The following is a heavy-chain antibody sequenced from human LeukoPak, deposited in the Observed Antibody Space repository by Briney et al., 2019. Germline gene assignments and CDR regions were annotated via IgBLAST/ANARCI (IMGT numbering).Heavy chain of an antibody. J-gene: IGHJ6*03. CDR3: ARGGGVLGYHYYMDV. D-gene: IGHD3-16*01. Sequence: PSETLSLTCTVSGGSISSYYWSWIRQPPGKGLEWIGYIYYSGSTNYNPSLKSRVTISVDTSKNQFSLKLSSVTAADTAVYYCARGGGVLGYHYYMDVWGKGTTVTISS. CDR1: GGSISSYY. V-gene: IGHV4-59*01. CDR2: IYYSGST.